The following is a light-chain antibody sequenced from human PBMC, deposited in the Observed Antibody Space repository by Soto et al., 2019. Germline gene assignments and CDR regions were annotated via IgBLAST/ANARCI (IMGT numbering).Light chain of an antibody. CDR1: QAISSH. CDR2: GAS. CDR3: QQLNSYPLT. J-gene: IGKJ3*01. Sequence: DIQMTQSPSSLSASVGDRVTISCRASQAISSHLAWYQQKPGKAPNLLIYGASTLQSGVPSRFSGSGSGTQFTLTISSLQPEDFATYYCQQLNSYPLTFGPGTKVDIK. V-gene: IGKV1-9*01.